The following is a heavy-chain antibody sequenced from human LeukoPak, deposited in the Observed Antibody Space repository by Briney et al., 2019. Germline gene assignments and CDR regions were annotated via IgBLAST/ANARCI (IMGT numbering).Heavy chain of an antibody. CDR2: ISYSGST. CDR1: GGSISSYY. J-gene: IGHJ6*03. D-gene: IGHD3-16*02. Sequence: TSSETLSLTCTVSGGSISSYYWSWIRQPPGKGLEWIGYISYSGSTNYNPSLKSRVTISVDTSKNQFSLKLSSVTAADTAGYYFARRFWGSYRYTSSYYYSMEVWGKGPTVTISS. CDR3: ARRFWGSYRYTSSYYYSMEV. V-gene: IGHV4-59*08.